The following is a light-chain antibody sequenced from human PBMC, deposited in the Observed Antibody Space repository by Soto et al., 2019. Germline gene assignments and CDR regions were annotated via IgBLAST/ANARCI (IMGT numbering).Light chain of an antibody. V-gene: IGKV1-12*01. CDR1: QGISNW. CDR2: TGS. Sequence: DIQMTQSPSSVSASVGDRVSITCRASQGISNWLAWYQQKPGRAPKLLMYTGSSLQSGVPSRFSGTGSGTHFTLTISSLQPEDVATYYCQQANSFPLTFGGGTKVEIK. CDR3: QQANSFPLT. J-gene: IGKJ4*01.